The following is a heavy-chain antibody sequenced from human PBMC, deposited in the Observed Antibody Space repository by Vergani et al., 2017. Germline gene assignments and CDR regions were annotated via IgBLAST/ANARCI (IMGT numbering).Heavy chain of an antibody. D-gene: IGHD3-9*01. CDR1: GFTFNQYG. CDR3: ARDLRFLDYRFDP. CDR2: TWYDGNNK. V-gene: IGHV3-33*01. J-gene: IGHJ5*02. Sequence: QVQLVESGGGVVQPGRSLRLSCAASGFTFNQYGMHWVRQDPGKGLTWVVVTWYDGNNKQYADSVKGRFTISRDNSKSTMYLQMNSLRDEGTGVYYCARDLRFLDYRFDPWGQGTLVTVSS.